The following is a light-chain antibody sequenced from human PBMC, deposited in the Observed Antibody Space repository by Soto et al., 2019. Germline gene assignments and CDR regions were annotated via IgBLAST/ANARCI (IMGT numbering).Light chain of an antibody. V-gene: IGKV3-15*01. J-gene: IGKJ3*01. CDR3: QQYNNWPLFT. CDR1: QSVSSN. CDR2: GAS. Sequence: EIVMTQSPATLSVSPVERATLSCRASQSVSSNLAWYQQKPGQAPRLLIYGASTRATGIPARFSGSGSGTEFTLTISSLQSEDFAVYYCQQYNNWPLFTFGPGTKVDI.